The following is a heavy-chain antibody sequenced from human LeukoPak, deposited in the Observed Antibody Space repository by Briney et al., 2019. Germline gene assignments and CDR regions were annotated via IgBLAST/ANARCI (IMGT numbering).Heavy chain of an antibody. CDR3: ARAGPFADWFDP. CDR1: GFTFSSYW. D-gene: IGHD1-1*01. Sequence: GGSLRLSCAASGFTFSSYWMHWVRQAQGKGRVWVSRINSDGRSTNYADSVKGRFTISRDNPKTTLYLQMNSLRAEDTAVYYCARAGPFADWFDPWGQGTLVTVSS. J-gene: IGHJ5*02. V-gene: IGHV3-74*01. CDR2: INSDGRST.